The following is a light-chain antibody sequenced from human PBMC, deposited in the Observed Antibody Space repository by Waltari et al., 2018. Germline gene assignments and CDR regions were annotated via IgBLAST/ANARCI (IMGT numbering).Light chain of an antibody. Sequence: QSALTQPASVSGSPVQSITLSCTGTSSAIGAYNSVTWYQHLPGKAPKLIISEVRRRPSGVSNRFSGSKSGNMASLTISGLQAEDEADYYCNSYTTSSTWVFGGGTKLTVL. CDR2: EVR. CDR3: NSYTTSSTWV. V-gene: IGLV2-14*01. CDR1: SSAIGAYNS. J-gene: IGLJ3*02.